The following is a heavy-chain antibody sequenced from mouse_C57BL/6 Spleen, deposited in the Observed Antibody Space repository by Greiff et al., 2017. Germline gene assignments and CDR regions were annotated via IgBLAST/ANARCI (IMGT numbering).Heavy chain of an antibody. CDR3: ATYSGFAY. J-gene: IGHJ3*01. V-gene: IGHV5-17*01. CDR1: GFTFSDYG. CDR2: ISSGSSTI. D-gene: IGHD2-10*01. Sequence: DVMLVESGGGLVKPGGSLKLSCAASGFTFSDYGMHWVRQAPEKGLEWVAYISSGSSTIYYADTVKGRFTISRDNAKNTLFLQMTSRRSEDTAMYYCATYSGFAYWGQGTLVTVSA.